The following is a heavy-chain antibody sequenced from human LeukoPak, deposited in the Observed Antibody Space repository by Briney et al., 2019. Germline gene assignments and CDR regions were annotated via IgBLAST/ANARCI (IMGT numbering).Heavy chain of an antibody. Sequence: GGSLRLACAASGFTFSSYAIHWVGQAPGKGLEWVTVISYDGSNKYYADSVMGRFTISGDNSKNTLYLQMNSLRAEDTAVYYCARDRSAASWGQGTLVTVSS. CDR3: ARDRSAAS. D-gene: IGHD6-13*01. V-gene: IGHV3-30-3*01. CDR2: ISYDGSNK. J-gene: IGHJ5*02. CDR1: GFTFSSYA.